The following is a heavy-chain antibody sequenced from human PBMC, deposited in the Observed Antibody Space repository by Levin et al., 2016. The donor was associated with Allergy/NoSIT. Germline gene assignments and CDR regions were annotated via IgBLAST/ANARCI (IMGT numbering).Heavy chain of an antibody. CDR2: IIPIFGIA. Sequence: SVKVSCKASGGTFSSYAISWVRQAPGQGLEWMGGIIPIFGIANYAQKFQGRVTITADKSTSTAYMELSSLRSEDTAVYYCARSIAVAGTEDYYYYYGMDVWGQGTTVTVSS. D-gene: IGHD6-19*01. CDR1: GGTFSSYA. J-gene: IGHJ6*02. CDR3: ARSIAVAGTEDYYYYYGMDV. V-gene: IGHV1-69*10.